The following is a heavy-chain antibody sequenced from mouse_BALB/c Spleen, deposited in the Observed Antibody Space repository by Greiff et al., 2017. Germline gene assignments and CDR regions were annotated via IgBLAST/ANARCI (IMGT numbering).Heavy chain of an antibody. D-gene: IGHD2-1*01. Sequence: EVQLVESGGGLVKPGGSLKLSCAASGFTFSSYAMSWVRQTPEKRLEWVATISSGGSYTYYPDSVKGRFTISRDNAKNTLYLQMSSLRSEDTAMYYCARHEDGKNYFDYWGQGTTLTVSS. CDR2: ISSGGSYT. CDR1: GFTFSSYA. J-gene: IGHJ2*01. CDR3: ARHEDGKNYFDY. V-gene: IGHV5-9-3*01.